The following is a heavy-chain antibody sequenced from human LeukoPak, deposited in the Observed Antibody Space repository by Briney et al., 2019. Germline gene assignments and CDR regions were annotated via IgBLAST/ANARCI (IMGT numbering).Heavy chain of an antibody. CDR3: ARLYSSSWYRTGDY. J-gene: IGHJ4*02. Sequence: SETLSLTCTVSGGSISSYYWSWIRQPPGKGLEWIGSIYYSGSTYYNPSLKSRVTISVDTSKNQFSLKLSSVTAADTAVYYCARLYSSSWYRTGDYWGQGTLVTVSS. D-gene: IGHD6-13*01. CDR1: GGSISSYY. V-gene: IGHV4-59*01. CDR2: IYYSGST.